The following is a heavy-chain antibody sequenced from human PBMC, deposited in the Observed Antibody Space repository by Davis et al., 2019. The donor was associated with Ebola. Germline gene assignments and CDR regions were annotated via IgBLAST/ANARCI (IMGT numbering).Heavy chain of an antibody. CDR3: ARVVILSATQYYFDF. CDR1: GGSMASYY. Sequence: SETLSLTCNVSGGSMASYYLSWIRQPAGKGLEWIGRIYTSGSTNYNPSLKSRVTMSMDTSKNQFSLNLTSMTAADTAVYYCARVVILSATQYYFDFWGQGTLVTVSS. CDR2: IYTSGST. J-gene: IGHJ4*02. V-gene: IGHV4-4*07. D-gene: IGHD2-15*01.